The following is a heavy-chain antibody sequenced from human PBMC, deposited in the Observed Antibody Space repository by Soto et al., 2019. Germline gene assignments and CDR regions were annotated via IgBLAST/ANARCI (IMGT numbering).Heavy chain of an antibody. J-gene: IGHJ4*02. Sequence: GGSLRLSCEASGFTFSGFDMHWVRQPTGKGLEWVSSIGTAGDTYYAVSVKGRFTISRDNAKNSLSLQMNSLRAGDLAVYFCAKSQEIGTHFFDSWGQGTQVTVSS. D-gene: IGHD6-13*01. CDR1: GFTFSGFD. CDR3: AKSQEIGTHFFDS. V-gene: IGHV3-13*01. CDR2: IGTAGDT.